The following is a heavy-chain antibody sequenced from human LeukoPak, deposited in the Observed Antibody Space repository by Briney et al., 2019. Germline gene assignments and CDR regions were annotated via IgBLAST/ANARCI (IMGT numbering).Heavy chain of an antibody. D-gene: IGHD2-15*01. Sequence: GGSLRLSCAASGFTVSSNYMSWVRQAPGKGLEWVSVIYSGGNTYYTDSVKGRFSISRDNSKNMLYLQMNSLRAEDTAVYYCARDPFGYCSGGSCAPTWGQGTLVTVSS. CDR2: IYSGGNT. CDR3: ARDPFGYCSGGSCAPT. V-gene: IGHV3-53*01. CDR1: GFTVSSNY. J-gene: IGHJ4*02.